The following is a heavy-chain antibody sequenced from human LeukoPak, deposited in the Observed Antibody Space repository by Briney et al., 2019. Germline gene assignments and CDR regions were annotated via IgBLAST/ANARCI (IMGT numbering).Heavy chain of an antibody. V-gene: IGHV3-48*03. Sequence: PGGSLRLSCAASGFTFSSYEMNWVRQAPGKGLEWVSYISSSGSTIYYADFVKGRFTISRDNAKNSLYLQMNSLRAEDTAVYYCAELGITMIGGVWGEGTTVTISS. J-gene: IGHJ6*04. D-gene: IGHD3-10*02. CDR2: ISSSGSTI. CDR1: GFTFSSYE. CDR3: AELGITMIGGV.